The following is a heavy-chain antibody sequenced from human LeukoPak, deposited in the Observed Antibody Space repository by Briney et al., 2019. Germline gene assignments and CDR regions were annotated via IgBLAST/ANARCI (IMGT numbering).Heavy chain of an antibody. J-gene: IGHJ4*02. CDR3: AKDKSWNVCDY. CDR2: ISSNSGIK. D-gene: IGHD1-1*01. Sequence: GGSLRLSCGGSGFTFKSFSMHWVCQAPGKGLEWVSDISSNSGIKSYADSVKGRFTISRGNANKFSFLQMNSLRAEDTAVYYCAKDKSWNVCDYWGRGTLVTVSS. CDR1: GFTFKSFS. V-gene: IGHV3-48*04.